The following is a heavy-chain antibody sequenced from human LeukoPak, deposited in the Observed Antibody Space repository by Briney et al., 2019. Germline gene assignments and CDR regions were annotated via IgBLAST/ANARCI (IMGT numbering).Heavy chain of an antibody. Sequence: PSETLSLTCTVSGGSISTYYWNWIRQPPGKGLECIGYIDYSGSTNYNPSLKSRVAISVDTSKNHFSLKLSSVTAADTAVYYCARGFGYDSTGYRAFDIWGQGTMVTVSS. V-gene: IGHV4-59*01. D-gene: IGHD3-22*01. CDR3: ARGFGYDSTGYRAFDI. CDR1: GGSISTYY. J-gene: IGHJ3*02. CDR2: IDYSGST.